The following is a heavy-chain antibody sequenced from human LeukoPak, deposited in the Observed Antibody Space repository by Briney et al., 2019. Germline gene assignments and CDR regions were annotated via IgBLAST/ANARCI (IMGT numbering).Heavy chain of an antibody. J-gene: IGHJ4*02. V-gene: IGHV1-69*05. CDR2: IIPIFGTA. Sequence: ASVKVSCKASGGTFSSYANSWVRQAPGQGLEWMGGIIPIFGTANYEQKFQGRVTITTDESTSTAYMELSNLRSEDTAVYYCARTPKSETYYYDSSGYSPFDYWGQGTLVTVSS. CDR3: ARTPKSETYYYDSSGYSPFDY. CDR1: GGTFSSYA. D-gene: IGHD3-22*01.